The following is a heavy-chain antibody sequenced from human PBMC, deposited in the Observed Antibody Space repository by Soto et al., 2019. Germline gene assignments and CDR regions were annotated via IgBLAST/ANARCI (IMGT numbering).Heavy chain of an antibody. J-gene: IGHJ3*02. V-gene: IGHV4-34*01. CDR1: GGPFSAYY. CDR3: ATCTTCCYYGFAFDI. Sequence: SETLSLTCAVHGGPFSAYYWTWIRQPPGKGLEWIGEINHTGSTTYNPSLKSRATISEDTSENQFSLELSSVTAADTALYYCATCTTCCYYGFAFDIWGQGTMVTVSS. D-gene: IGHD2-2*01. CDR2: INHTGST.